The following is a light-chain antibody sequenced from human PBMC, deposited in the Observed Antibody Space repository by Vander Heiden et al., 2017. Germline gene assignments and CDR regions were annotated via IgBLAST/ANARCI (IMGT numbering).Light chain of an antibody. CDR2: CAS. V-gene: IGKV4-1*01. J-gene: IGKJ3*01. Sequence: DIVMTQSPEYLAVSLGERANIHFTSSQRVCFCSDYMHSLAWYQQRPGKPPKLLISCASTRQSGVPGQFSGTGSGTDFNLTISRLQAEDLAVYFCQQYFISPPAFGPGTKVEIK. CDR1: QRVCFCSDYMHS. CDR3: QQYFISPPA.